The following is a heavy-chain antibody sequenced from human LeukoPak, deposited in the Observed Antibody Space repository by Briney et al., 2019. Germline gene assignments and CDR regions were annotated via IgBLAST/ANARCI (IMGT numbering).Heavy chain of an antibody. CDR1: GGSISSYY. J-gene: IGHJ6*02. D-gene: IGHD4-17*01. CDR3: ARYGALYGDYSNYYGMDV. V-gene: IGHV4-59*08. CDR2: IYYSGST. Sequence: SETLSLTCTVSGGSISSYYWSWIRQPPGKGLEWIGYIYYSGSTNYNPSLKSRVTISVDTSKNQFSLKLSSVTAADTAVYYCARYGALYGDYSNYYGMDVWGQGTTVTVSS.